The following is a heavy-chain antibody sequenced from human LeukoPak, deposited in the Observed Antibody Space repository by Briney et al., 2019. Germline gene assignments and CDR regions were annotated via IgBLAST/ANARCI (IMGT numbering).Heavy chain of an antibody. CDR1: GFIFSDYY. CDR3: ARARGDSTSYYFDY. V-gene: IGHV3-11*06. CDR2: ISSSSSHT. Sequence: GGSLRLSCVASGFIFSDYYMSWIRQAPGKGLEWVSYISSSSSHTNYADSVKGRFTISRGNAKNSLYLQMSSLRAEDMALYYCARARGDSTSYYFDYWGLGTLVTVSS. J-gene: IGHJ4*02. D-gene: IGHD2-21*02.